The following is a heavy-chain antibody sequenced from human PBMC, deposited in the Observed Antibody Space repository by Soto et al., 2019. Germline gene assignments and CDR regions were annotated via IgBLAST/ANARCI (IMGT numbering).Heavy chain of an antibody. Sequence: QVQLVESGGGVVQPGRSLRLSCAASGFAFRSYAMHWVRQAPGKGLEGVADISYDGSKKDYADSVKGRFTISRDNSQNTLYLEMTGLRGEERAVYYCTNTEPSRSGRDVWGQGTTVTVSS. CDR2: ISYDGSKK. D-gene: IGHD1-26*01. CDR3: TNTEPSRSGRDV. CDR1: GFAFRSYA. J-gene: IGHJ6*01. V-gene: IGHV3-30*18.